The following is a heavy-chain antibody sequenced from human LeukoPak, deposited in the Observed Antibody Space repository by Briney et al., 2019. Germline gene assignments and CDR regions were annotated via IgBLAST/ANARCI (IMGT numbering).Heavy chain of an antibody. J-gene: IGHJ5*02. D-gene: IGHD3-10*01. CDR2: IYPDDSDT. CDR1: GYSFTTYR. Sequence: GESLKISCETSGYSFTTYRIGWVRQRPGTGLEWVGAIYPDDSDTRYSPSFQGQVAISADRSIRTAYLKWNSLKASDTGMDYLSGPRGASGTVNWFDPWGQGTLVTVSS. V-gene: IGHV5-51*01. CDR3: SGPRGASGTVNWFDP.